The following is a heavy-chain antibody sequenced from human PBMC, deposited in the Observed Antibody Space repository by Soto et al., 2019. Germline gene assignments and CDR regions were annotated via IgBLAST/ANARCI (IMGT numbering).Heavy chain of an antibody. CDR1: GFTFSAYW. Sequence: GGSLRLSCAVSGFTFSAYWMHWVRQVPGKGLTWVSRISDDGSTATYADSVKGRFVISRDNAKNSLYLEMNTLRVDDSGLYYCARGPRVSSTGTVAHWGRGTLVTVSS. V-gene: IGHV3-74*01. D-gene: IGHD1-1*01. CDR2: ISDDGSTA. J-gene: IGHJ4*02. CDR3: ARGPRVSSTGTVAH.